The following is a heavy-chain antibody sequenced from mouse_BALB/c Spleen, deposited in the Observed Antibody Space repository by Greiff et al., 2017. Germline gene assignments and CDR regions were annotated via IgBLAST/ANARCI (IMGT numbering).Heavy chain of an antibody. Sequence: VQLKESGAELVRSGASVKLSCTASGFNIKDYYMHWVKQRPEQGLEWIGWIDPENGDTEYAPKFQGKATMTADTSSNTAYLQLSSLTSEDTAVYYCNAFYGSSYVGFAYWGQGTLVTVSA. J-gene: IGHJ3*01. CDR2: IDPENGDT. V-gene: IGHV14-4*02. D-gene: IGHD1-1*01. CDR3: NAFYGSSYVGFAY. CDR1: GFNIKDYY.